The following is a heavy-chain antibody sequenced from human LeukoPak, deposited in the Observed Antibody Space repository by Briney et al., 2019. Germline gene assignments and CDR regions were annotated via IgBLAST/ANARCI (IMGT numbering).Heavy chain of an antibody. CDR2: INPDSGDA. V-gene: IGHV1-2*02. D-gene: IGHD1-26*01. CDR3: ARDRGRVGTTKEAFDI. Sequence: ASLKVSCKASGHTFNAYYLHWVRQPPAQGLEWMRWINPDSGDANYPQKFQGRVTMTRDTSISRAYMELSRLRSDDTAVYYCARDRGRVGTTKEAFDIWGQGTLVTVSS. J-gene: IGHJ3*02. CDR1: GHTFNAYY.